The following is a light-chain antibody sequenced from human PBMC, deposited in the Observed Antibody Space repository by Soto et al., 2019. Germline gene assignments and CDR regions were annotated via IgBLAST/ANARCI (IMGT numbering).Light chain of an antibody. Sequence: QSALTQPASVSGSPGQSITISCTGTSSDVGAYKYVSWYQQHPDKAPTLMIYEVRNRPSGVSDRFSGSKSGNTASLTISGLQAEDEADYYCSSYTSTNTLVLFGGGTKLTVL. CDR1: SSDVGAYKY. V-gene: IGLV2-14*01. J-gene: IGLJ2*01. CDR2: EVR. CDR3: SSYTSTNTLVL.